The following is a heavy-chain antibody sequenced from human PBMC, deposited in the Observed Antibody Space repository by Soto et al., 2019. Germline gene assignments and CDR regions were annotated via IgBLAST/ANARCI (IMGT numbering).Heavy chain of an antibody. D-gene: IGHD3-10*01. Sequence: SETLSLTCAVSGYSISSGYYWGLIRQPPGKGLEWIGSIYHSGSTYYNPSLKSRVTISVDTSKNQFSLKLSSVTAADTAVYYCARVRGVSSFTNYYGMDVWGQGTTVTVSS. CDR3: ARVRGVSSFTNYYGMDV. J-gene: IGHJ6*02. CDR2: IYHSGST. V-gene: IGHV4-38-2*01. CDR1: GYSISSGYY.